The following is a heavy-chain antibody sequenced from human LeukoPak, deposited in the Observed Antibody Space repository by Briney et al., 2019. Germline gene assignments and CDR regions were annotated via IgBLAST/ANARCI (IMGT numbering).Heavy chain of an antibody. Sequence: ASVKVSCKASGYTFTSYDINWVRQATGQGLEWMGWMNPNSGNTGYAQKFQGRVTMTRNTSISTAYMGLSSLRSEDTAVYYCARGRYGDYAIDYWGQGTLVTVSS. V-gene: IGHV1-8*01. CDR1: GYTFTSYD. CDR2: MNPNSGNT. J-gene: IGHJ4*02. CDR3: ARGRYGDYAIDY. D-gene: IGHD4-17*01.